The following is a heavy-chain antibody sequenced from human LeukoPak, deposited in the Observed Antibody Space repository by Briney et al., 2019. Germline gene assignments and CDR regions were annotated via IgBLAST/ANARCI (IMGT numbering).Heavy chain of an antibody. D-gene: IGHD3-16*01. CDR2: IISNGGST. J-gene: IGHJ6*03. Sequence: GGSLRLSCAASGFTFSGYSMHWVRQAPGKGLGYVSAIISNGGSTHYADSVKGRFTISRDNSKNTLYLQMGSLRAEDMAVYYCARITLGATIANFYYYYMVVWGKGTTVTVSS. CDR3: ARITLGATIANFYYYYMVV. V-gene: IGHV3-64*02. CDR1: GFTFSGYS.